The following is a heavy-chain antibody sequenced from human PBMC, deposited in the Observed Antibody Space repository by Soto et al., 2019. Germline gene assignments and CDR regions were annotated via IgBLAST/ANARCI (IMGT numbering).Heavy chain of an antibody. CDR3: VQSRCGGDCLQIYSSHSDYGLDV. Sequence: QITLKESGPTLVKPTQTLTLTCTFSGLSLRTTGVGVGWVRQPPGKALEWLALLYWDDDKRYSPSLKSRLTITKDTSEKQVVLTMTNMDTGDTATYYCVQSRCGGDCLQIYSSHSDYGLDVWGQGTRVTVSS. J-gene: IGHJ6*02. CDR1: GLSLRTTGVG. CDR2: LYWDDDK. V-gene: IGHV2-5*02. D-gene: IGHD2-21*02.